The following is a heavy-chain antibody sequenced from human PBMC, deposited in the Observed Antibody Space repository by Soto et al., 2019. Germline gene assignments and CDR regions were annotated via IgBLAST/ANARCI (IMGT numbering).Heavy chain of an antibody. CDR3: ARDSRYGENYFDY. J-gene: IGHJ4*02. V-gene: IGHV1-3*01. D-gene: IGHD3-10*01. Sequence: ASVKVSCKATGYTFTSYAMHWVRQAPGQRLEWMGWINAGNGNTKYLQKFQGRVTITRDTSASTAYMELSSLRSEDTAVYYCARDSRYGENYFDYWGQGTLVTVSS. CDR2: INAGNGNT. CDR1: GYTFTSYA.